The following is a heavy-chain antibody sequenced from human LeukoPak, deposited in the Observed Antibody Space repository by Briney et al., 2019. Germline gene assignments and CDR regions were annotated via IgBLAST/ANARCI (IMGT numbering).Heavy chain of an antibody. CDR2: IYSGGST. CDR3: ASSHRLLLDY. D-gene: IGHD3-22*01. Sequence: GGSLRLSCAASGFTVSSNYMSWVRQAPGKGLEWVSVIYSGGSTYYADSVKGRFTNSRHNSKNTLYLQMNSLRAEDTAVYYCASSHRLLLDYWGQGTLVTVSS. CDR1: GFTVSSNY. V-gene: IGHV3-53*04. J-gene: IGHJ4*02.